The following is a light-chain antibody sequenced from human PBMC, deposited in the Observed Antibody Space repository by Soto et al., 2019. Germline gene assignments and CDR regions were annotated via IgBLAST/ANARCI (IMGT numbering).Light chain of an antibody. Sequence: SQPASVSGSPGKSITISCTGTSNTIGGYNVVSWYQQHPGTAPKVIIYEGIKRPSGVSNRFSGSISGSTASLTISGLQAEDEADYYCCSSVGATTYVFGTGTKVTVL. V-gene: IGLV2-23*01. CDR2: EGI. CDR1: SNTIGGYNV. CDR3: CSSVGATTYV. J-gene: IGLJ1*01.